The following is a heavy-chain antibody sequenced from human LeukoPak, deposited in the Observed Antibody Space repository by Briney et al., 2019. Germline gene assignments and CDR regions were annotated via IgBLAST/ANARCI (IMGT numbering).Heavy chain of an antibody. J-gene: IGHJ6*02. Sequence: GRSLRLSCAASGFTFSSYGMHWVRQAPGKGLEWVAVIWYDGSNKYYADSVKGRFTISRDNSKNTLYLQMNSLRAEGTAVYYCAREDSSGWYPGWYYYYGMDVWGQGTTVTVSS. CDR3: AREDSSGWYPGWYYYYGMDV. CDR1: GFTFSSYG. CDR2: IWYDGSNK. V-gene: IGHV3-33*01. D-gene: IGHD6-13*01.